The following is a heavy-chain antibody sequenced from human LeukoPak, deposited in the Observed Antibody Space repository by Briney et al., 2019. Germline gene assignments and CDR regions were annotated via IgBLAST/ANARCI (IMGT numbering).Heavy chain of an antibody. Sequence: SVKVSCKASGGTFSSYAISWVRQAPGQGLEWMGGIIPIFGTANYAQKFQGRVTITADESTSTAYMELSSLRSKDTAVYYCARTITSSSDFDYWGQGTLVTVSS. CDR2: IIPIFGTA. V-gene: IGHV1-69*13. CDR3: ARTITSSSDFDY. CDR1: GGTFSSYA. J-gene: IGHJ4*02. D-gene: IGHD6-6*01.